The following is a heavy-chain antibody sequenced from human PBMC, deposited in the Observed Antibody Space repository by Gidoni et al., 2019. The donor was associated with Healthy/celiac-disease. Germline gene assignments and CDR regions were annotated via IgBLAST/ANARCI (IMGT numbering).Heavy chain of an antibody. CDR2: SSGSGGST. D-gene: IGHD6-13*01. CDR3: AKDLSSSWYFSESGRDAFDI. CDR1: GFTFSSYA. J-gene: IGHJ3*02. Sequence: EVQLLASGGGLVQPGGSLRLSCAASGFTFSSYAMSWVRQAPGKGLEWVSASSGSGGSTYYADSVKGRFTISRDNSKNTLYLQMNSLRAEDTAVYYCAKDLSSSWYFSESGRDAFDIWGQGTMVTVSS. V-gene: IGHV3-23*01.